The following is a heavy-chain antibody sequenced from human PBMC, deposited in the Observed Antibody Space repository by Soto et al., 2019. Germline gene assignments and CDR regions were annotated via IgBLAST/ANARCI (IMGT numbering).Heavy chain of an antibody. J-gene: IGHJ6*02. Sequence: PSETLSLTCTVSGDSISRNGHFWTWIRQHPGKGLEWIGYIYYSGSSYYNPSLKSRVIISVDTSKNQFSLNLTAVTAADTAVYYCARGTMLRGPGYYYAMDIWGQGTKVTVYS. CDR3: ARGTMLRGPGYYYAMDI. CDR2: IYYSGSS. D-gene: IGHD3-10*01. CDR1: GDSISRNGHF. V-gene: IGHV4-31*03.